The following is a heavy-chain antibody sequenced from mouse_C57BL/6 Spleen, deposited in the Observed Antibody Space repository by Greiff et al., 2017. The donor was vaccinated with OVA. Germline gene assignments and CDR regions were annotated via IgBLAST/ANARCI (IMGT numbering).Heavy chain of an antibody. D-gene: IGHD2-2*01. J-gene: IGHJ2*01. Sequence: QVQLKQPGAELVKPGASVKLSCKASGYTFTSYWMHWVKQRPGQGLEWIGMIHPNSGSTNYNEKFKSKATLTVDKSSSTAYMQLSSLTSEDSAVYYCARSGGLRDYFDYWGQGTTLTVSS. CDR2: IHPNSGST. CDR1: GYTFTSYW. V-gene: IGHV1-64*01. CDR3: ARSGGLRDYFDY.